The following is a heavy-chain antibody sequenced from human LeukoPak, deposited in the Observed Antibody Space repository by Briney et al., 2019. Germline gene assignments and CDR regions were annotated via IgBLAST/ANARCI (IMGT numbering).Heavy chain of an antibody. J-gene: IGHJ4*02. V-gene: IGHV3-48*03. CDR2: ISSSGSTI. CDR3: ARASYSSSWYADY. D-gene: IGHD6-13*01. Sequence: GGSLRLSCAASGFTFSSYETNWVRQAPGKGLEWVSYISSSGSTIYYADSVKGRFTISRDNAKNSLYPQMNSLRAEDTAVYYCARASYSSSWYADYWGQGTLVTVSS. CDR1: GFTFSSYE.